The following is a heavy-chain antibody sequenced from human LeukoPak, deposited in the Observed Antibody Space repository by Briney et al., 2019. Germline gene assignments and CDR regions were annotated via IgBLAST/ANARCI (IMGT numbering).Heavy chain of an antibody. Sequence: QAGGSLRLSCAASGFTFSSYGMSWVRQAPGKGLEWVSAISGSGGSTYYADSVKGRFTISRDNSKNTLYLQMNSLRAEDTAVYYCAKDQYYDSSGYYKMLSYWGQGTLVTVSS. J-gene: IGHJ4*02. D-gene: IGHD3-22*01. CDR1: GFTFSSYG. CDR3: AKDQYYDSSGYYKMLSY. V-gene: IGHV3-23*01. CDR2: ISGSGGST.